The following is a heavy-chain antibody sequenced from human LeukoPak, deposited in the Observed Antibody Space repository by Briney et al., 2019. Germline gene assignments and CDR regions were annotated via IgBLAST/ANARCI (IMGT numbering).Heavy chain of an antibody. V-gene: IGHV3-21*01. D-gene: IGHD3-22*01. CDR1: GFTFSSYG. J-gene: IGHJ4*02. CDR3: ARDRWYYDSSGSQGFGY. Sequence: GGTLRLSCAASGFTFSSYGMSWVRQAPAKGLEWVSSISSSSSYIYYADSVKGRFTISRDNAKNSLYLQRNSLRAEDTAVYYWARDRWYYDSSGSQGFGYWGQGTLVTVSS. CDR2: ISSSSSYI.